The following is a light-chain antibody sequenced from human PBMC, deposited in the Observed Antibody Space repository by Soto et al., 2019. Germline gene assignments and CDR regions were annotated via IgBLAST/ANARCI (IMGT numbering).Light chain of an antibody. V-gene: IGLV6-57*04. CDR3: QSYDSSNLV. CDR1: SGSIDSNY. J-gene: IGLJ1*01. Sequence: NFMLTQPHSVSESPGKTVTISCTRSSGSIDSNYVQWYQQRPGSAPTTVIYEDNQRPSGVPDRFSGSIDSSSNSASLTISGLKTEDEADYYCQSYDSSNLVFGTGTKVTVL. CDR2: EDN.